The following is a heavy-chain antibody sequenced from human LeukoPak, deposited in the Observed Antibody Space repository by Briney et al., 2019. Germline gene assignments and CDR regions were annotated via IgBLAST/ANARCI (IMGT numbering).Heavy chain of an antibody. V-gene: IGHV3-30*02. CDR3: AKELYYDSSGYGY. D-gene: IGHD3-22*01. Sequence: GGSLRLSCAASGFTFSSYGMHRVRQAPGKGLEWVAFIRYDGSNKYYADSVKGRFTISRDNSKNTLYLQMNSLRAEDTAVYYCAKELYYDSSGYGYWGQGTLVTVSS. CDR1: GFTFSSYG. J-gene: IGHJ4*02. CDR2: IRYDGSNK.